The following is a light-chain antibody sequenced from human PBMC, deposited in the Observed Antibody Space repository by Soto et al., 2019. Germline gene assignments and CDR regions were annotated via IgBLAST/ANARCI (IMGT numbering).Light chain of an antibody. CDR2: DAS. Sequence: DIQMPQSPSTLSASVGDRVTITCRASQSISSWLAWYQQKPGKAPKLLIYDASSLESGVPSRFSGSGSDTEFTLTINNLQPDDFATYHCQQYNRYSLTFGGGTEVEIK. V-gene: IGKV1-5*01. CDR1: QSISSW. CDR3: QQYNRYSLT. J-gene: IGKJ4*01.